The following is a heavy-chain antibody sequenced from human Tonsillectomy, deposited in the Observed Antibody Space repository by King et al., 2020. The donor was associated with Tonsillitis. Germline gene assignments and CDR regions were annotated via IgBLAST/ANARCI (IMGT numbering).Heavy chain of an antibody. CDR1: GFTFSSYG. Sequence: VQLVESGGGLVKPGGSLRLSCAASGFTFSSYGMNWVRQAPGKGLEWVSSISSSSGYIYYADSVKGRFTISRDNAKHSLYLQMNSLRAEDTAVYYCAGDLSNPNPYWGQGTLVTVSS. CDR3: AGDLSNPNPY. J-gene: IGHJ4*02. V-gene: IGHV3-21*01. CDR2: ISSSSGYI.